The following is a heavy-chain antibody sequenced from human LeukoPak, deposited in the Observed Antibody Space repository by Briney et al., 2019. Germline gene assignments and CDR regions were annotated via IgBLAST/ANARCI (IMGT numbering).Heavy chain of an antibody. J-gene: IGHJ3*02. CDR1: GGSITSRSYY. Sequence: SETLSLTCTVSGGSITSRSYYWGWIRQPPGRGLEWIGSIYHLGSVRYNPSLKSRVTISVDTSKNQFSLKLSSVTAADTAVYYCARHGGSGWYVEAFDIWGQGTMVTVSS. V-gene: IGHV4-39*01. CDR3: ARHGGSGWYVEAFDI. D-gene: IGHD6-19*01. CDR2: IYHLGSV.